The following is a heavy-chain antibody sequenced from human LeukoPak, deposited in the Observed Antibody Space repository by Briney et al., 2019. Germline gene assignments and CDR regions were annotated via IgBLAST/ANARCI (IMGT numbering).Heavy chain of an antibody. CDR1: GFTFSSYG. CDR2: ISYDGSNK. CDR3: ANDSPGY. Sequence: GRSLRLSCAASGFTFSSYGMHWVRQAPGKGLEWVAVISYDGSNKYYADSVKGRFTISRDNSKNTLYLQMNSLRAEDTAVYYCANDSPGYWGQGTLVTVSS. D-gene: IGHD7-27*01. J-gene: IGHJ4*02. V-gene: IGHV3-30*18.